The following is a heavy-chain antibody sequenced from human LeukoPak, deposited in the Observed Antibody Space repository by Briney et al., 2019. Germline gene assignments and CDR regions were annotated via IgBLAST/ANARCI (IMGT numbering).Heavy chain of an antibody. Sequence: GGSLRLSCAASGFTFDDYTMHWVRQAPGKGLEWVSLISWDGGSTYYADSVKGRFTISRDNSKNTLYLQMNSLRAEDTAVYYCAKDPRGMNNDWGQGTLVTVSS. V-gene: IGHV3-43*01. CDR1: GFTFDDYT. D-gene: IGHD1/OR15-1a*01. J-gene: IGHJ4*02. CDR2: ISWDGGST. CDR3: AKDPRGMNND.